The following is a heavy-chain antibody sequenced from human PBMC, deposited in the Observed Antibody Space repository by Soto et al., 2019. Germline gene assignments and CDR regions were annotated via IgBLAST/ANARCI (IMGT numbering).Heavy chain of an antibody. CDR1: GFTFSDHY. CDR3: ARSPRGDILDS. J-gene: IGHJ5*01. D-gene: IGHD3-10*01. CDR2: VRNKANSYTT. V-gene: IGHV3-72*01. Sequence: VLLVESGGDLVQPGGSLRLSCAASGFTFSDHYMDWVRQAPGKGLEWVGRVRNKANSYTTEYAASVKGRFTISRDDSKNSLHLYMNSLRTEDTAVYYCARSPRGDILDSWGQGTLVTVSS.